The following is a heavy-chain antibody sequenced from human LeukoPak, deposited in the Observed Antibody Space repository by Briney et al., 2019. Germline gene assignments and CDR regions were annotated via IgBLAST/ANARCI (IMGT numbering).Heavy chain of an antibody. V-gene: IGHV4-34*01. CDR2: INHIGTT. CDR3: ARGRSPGY. Sequence: PSETLSLTCAVYGGSFSGYYGNWIRQPPGKGLEWIGEINHIGTTNYSPSLKSRLTISGDTSKNHFSLKLTSVTAADTAVYYCARGRSPGYWGQGTLVTVSS. J-gene: IGHJ4*02. CDR1: GGSFSGYY.